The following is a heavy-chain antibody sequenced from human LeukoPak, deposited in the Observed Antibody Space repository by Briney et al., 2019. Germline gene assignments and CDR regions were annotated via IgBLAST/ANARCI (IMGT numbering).Heavy chain of an antibody. CDR2: ISATGGGT. Sequence: GGSLRLSCEASGFVFSNHAMTWVRQAPSGGLEWVSTISATGGGTHYADSVEGRFIVSRDNSKNTLFMQMNSLRAEDTAVYYCARWRGVNSGSWYFGPFDDWGPGTLVTVSA. J-gene: IGHJ4*02. D-gene: IGHD6-13*01. CDR3: ARWRGVNSGSWYFGPFDD. CDR1: GFVFSNHA. V-gene: IGHV3-23*01.